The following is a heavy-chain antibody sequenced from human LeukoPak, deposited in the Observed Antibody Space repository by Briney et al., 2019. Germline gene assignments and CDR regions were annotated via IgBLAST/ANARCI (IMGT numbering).Heavy chain of an antibody. CDR1: DASISSYY. CDR2: IYYSGST. J-gene: IGHJ4*02. Sequence: PSETLSLTCTVSDASISSYYWGWIRQPPGKGLEWIGSIYYSGSTYYNPSLKSRVTISVDTSKNQFSLKLSSVSAADTAVYYCARTPPSGFVAVAGTWRGNFDYWGQGTLVTVSS. V-gene: IGHV4-39*01. CDR3: ARTPPSGFVAVAGTWRGNFDY. D-gene: IGHD6-19*01.